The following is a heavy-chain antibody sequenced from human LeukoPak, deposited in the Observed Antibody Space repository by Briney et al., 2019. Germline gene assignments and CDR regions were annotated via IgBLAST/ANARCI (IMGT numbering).Heavy chain of an antibody. J-gene: IGHJ4*02. Sequence: ASVKVSCKTSGYTFTGYYMHWVRQAPGQGLEWMGWINPNSGGTNYAQKFQGRVTMTRDTSISTAYMELSRLRSDDTAVYYCASSTKWGDYFDYWGQGTLVTVSS. CDR1: GYTFTGYY. V-gene: IGHV1-2*02. CDR3: ASSTKWGDYFDY. D-gene: IGHD1-26*01. CDR2: INPNSGGT.